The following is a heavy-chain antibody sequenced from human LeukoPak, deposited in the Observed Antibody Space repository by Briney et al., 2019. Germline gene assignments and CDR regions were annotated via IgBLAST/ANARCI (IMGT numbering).Heavy chain of an antibody. V-gene: IGHV1-2*02. Sequence: ASVKVSCKASGYTFTGYYMHWVRQAPGQGLEWMGWINPNSGGTNYAQKFQGRVTMTRDTSISTAYMELSRLRSDDTAVYYCARVLEDSDSMVRVTGFDPWGQGTLVTVSS. CDR2: INPNSGGT. D-gene: IGHD3-10*01. CDR3: ARVLEDSDSMVRVTGFDP. J-gene: IGHJ5*02. CDR1: GYTFTGYY.